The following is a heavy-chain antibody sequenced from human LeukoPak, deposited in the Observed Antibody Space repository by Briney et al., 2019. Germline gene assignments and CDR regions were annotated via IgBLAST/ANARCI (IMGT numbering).Heavy chain of an antibody. J-gene: IGHJ4*02. V-gene: IGHV5-51*01. CDR3: ATVADIVVVPAVIPSAFDY. CDR2: IYTRDSDT. CDR1: GYSFTSYW. D-gene: IGHD2-2*02. Sequence: GESLKISCKGSGYSFTSYWIGWVRQMPGKGLEWMGIIYTRDSDTRYSPSFQGQVTISADKSISTAYLQWSSLKASDTAMYYCATVADIVVVPAVIPSAFDYWGQGTLVTVS.